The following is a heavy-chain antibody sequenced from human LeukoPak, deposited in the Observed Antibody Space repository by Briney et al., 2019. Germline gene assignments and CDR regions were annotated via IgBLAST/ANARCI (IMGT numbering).Heavy chain of an antibody. V-gene: IGHV3-53*01. CDR1: GFTVSSNY. J-gene: IGHJ4*02. Sequence: GGSLRLSCAASGFTVSSNYMSWVRQAPGKGLEWVSVIYSGGSTYYADSVKGRFTISRDNSKNTVYLQMNSLRAEDTAVYYCARGYSSCWYSLDYWGQGTLVTVSS. CDR3: ARGYSSCWYSLDY. D-gene: IGHD6-19*01. CDR2: IYSGGST.